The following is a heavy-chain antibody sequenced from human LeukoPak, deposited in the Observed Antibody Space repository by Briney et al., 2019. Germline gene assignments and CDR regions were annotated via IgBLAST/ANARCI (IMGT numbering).Heavy chain of an antibody. Sequence: KPSETLSLTCTVSGGSISSYYWSWIRQPPGKGLEWIGYIYYSGSTNYNPSLKSRVTISVGTSKNQFSLKLSSVTAADTAVYYCARDHLGYSGSYYAFDIWGQGTMVTVSS. CDR2: IYYSGST. CDR1: GGSISSYY. J-gene: IGHJ3*02. V-gene: IGHV4-59*12. CDR3: ARDHLGYSGSYYAFDI. D-gene: IGHD1-26*01.